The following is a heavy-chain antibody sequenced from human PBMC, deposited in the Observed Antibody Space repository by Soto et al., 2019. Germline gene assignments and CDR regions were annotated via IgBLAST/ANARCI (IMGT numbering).Heavy chain of an antibody. J-gene: IGHJ5*02. Sequence: SETLSLTCTVSGCSISSYYWSWIRQPPGKGLEWIGYIYYSGSTNYNPSLKSRVTISVDTSKNQFSLKLSSVTAADTAVYYCARATWGPESKEGKGKLTGYYFRPYTAKNNWFDPWGQGTLVTVSS. D-gene: IGHD3-9*01. CDR1: GCSISSYY. CDR2: IYYSGST. V-gene: IGHV4-59*01. CDR3: ARATWGPESKEGKGKLTGYYFRPYTAKNNWFDP.